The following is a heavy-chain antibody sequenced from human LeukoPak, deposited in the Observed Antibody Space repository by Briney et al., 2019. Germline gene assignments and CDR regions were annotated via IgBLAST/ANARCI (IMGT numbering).Heavy chain of an antibody. CDR2: IGSSGSYI. J-gene: IGHJ4*02. Sequence: PAGSLTLSCAASGFTFSSYSMNWVRQAPGKGLEWVASIGSSGSYIYYADSVKGRFTISRDNAKDSLYLQMNSLRAEDTAVYYCARGGLYGDYVDYWGQGTLVTVSS. CDR1: GFTFSSYS. CDR3: ARGGLYGDYVDY. D-gene: IGHD4-17*01. V-gene: IGHV3-21*01.